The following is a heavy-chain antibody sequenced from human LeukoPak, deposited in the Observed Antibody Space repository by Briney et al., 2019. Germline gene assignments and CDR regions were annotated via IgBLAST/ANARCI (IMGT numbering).Heavy chain of an antibody. V-gene: IGHV4-31*03. CDR1: GGSISSGGYY. J-gene: IGHJ5*02. CDR2: IYYSGST. CDR3: ARDEIDLRGFDP. D-gene: IGHD2/OR15-2a*01. Sequence: SPSETLSLTCTVSGGSISSGGYYWSWIRQHPGKGLEWIGYIYYSGSTYYNPSLKSRVTISVDTSKNQFSLKLSSVTAADTAVYYCARDEIDLRGFDPWGQGTLVTVSS.